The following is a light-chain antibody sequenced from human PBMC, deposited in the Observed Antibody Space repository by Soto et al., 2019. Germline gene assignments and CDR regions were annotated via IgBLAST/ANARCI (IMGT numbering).Light chain of an antibody. CDR1: QSISNH. Sequence: EIVMTQSPVTLSVSPGERATLSCRASQSISNHLAWYQQKPGQAPRLLIYGASTRATGIPARFSGSGSGTEFTLTISSLQSEDFAVYYCQQYNNWPPRTFGQGTKLEIK. J-gene: IGKJ2*01. CDR2: GAS. V-gene: IGKV3-15*01. CDR3: QQYNNWPPRT.